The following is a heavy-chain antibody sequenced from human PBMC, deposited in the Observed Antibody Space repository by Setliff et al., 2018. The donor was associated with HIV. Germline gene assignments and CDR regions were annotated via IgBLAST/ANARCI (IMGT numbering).Heavy chain of an antibody. V-gene: IGHV4-61*02. CDR2: LHTSGNT. CDR3: ARGRTQWPNYNYFDP. Sequence: PSETLSLTCTVSGDSINSGTYYWSWIRQPAGKGLEWIGRLHTSGNTNYNPSLKSRVTISVDTSKSQLSLKLSSLTAADTAVYYCARGRTQWPNYNYFDPWGLGTLVTVSS. J-gene: IGHJ5*02. CDR1: GDSINSGTYY. D-gene: IGHD6-19*01.